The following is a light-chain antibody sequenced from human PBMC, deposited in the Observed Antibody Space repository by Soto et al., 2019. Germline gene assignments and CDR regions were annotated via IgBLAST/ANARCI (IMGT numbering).Light chain of an antibody. CDR2: GAS. Sequence: EIVMTQSPVTLSVSPGERVNLSCRASQNINSALAWYQQKPGQVPRLLIYGASTRATGIPARFSGSGSGTEFTLTISSLQSEDFEVYYCQQYNNWPLTFGGGTKVDIK. CDR1: QNINSA. V-gene: IGKV3-15*01. CDR3: QQYNNWPLT. J-gene: IGKJ4*01.